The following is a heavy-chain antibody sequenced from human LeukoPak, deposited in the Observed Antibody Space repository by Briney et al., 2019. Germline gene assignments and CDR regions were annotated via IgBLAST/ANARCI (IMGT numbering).Heavy chain of an antibody. D-gene: IGHD1-26*01. CDR1: GFSFSSYA. V-gene: IGHV3-48*04. J-gene: IGHJ5*02. Sequence: PGGSLRLSCAASGFSFSSYAMNWVRQAPGKGLEWVSHIYSGTSTISYADSVKGRFTISRDNAKNSLYLQMNSLRAEDTAVYYCARGWELNWFDPWGQGTLVTVSS. CDR2: IYSGTSTI. CDR3: ARGWELNWFDP.